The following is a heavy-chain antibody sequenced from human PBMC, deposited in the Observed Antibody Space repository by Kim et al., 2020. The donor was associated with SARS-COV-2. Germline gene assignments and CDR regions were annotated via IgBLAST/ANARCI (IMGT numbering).Heavy chain of an antibody. CDR3: VKNLGGCTASTVCGFDS. CDR2: IYYSGST. CDR1: GASISAYY. D-gene: IGHD3-16*01. V-gene: IGHV4-59*01. Sequence: SETLSLTCTVSGASISAYYWSWIRQPPGKGLEWLGYIYYSGSTSYNPSLMSRVTISVDTSQNQFSLNLRFVTAADTAVYYCVKNLGGCTASTVCGFDSWGQGTLVTVSP. J-gene: IGHJ4*02.